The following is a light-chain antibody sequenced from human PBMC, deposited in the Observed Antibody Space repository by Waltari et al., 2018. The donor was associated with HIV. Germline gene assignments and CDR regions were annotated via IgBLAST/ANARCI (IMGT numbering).Light chain of an antibody. CDR2: GYN. V-gene: IGLV1-40*01. CDR3: HSYDSSLDGWV. J-gene: IGLJ3*02. CDR1: SSNIGADYH. Sequence: QSVLTQPPSVSGAPGQRVTISCTGRSSNIGADYHVNWYQQLPGTAPKLLIDGYNNRPSGVPDRCSGAKSGTSAALAISWLQAEDEADYYCHSYDSSLDGWVFGGGTKLTVL.